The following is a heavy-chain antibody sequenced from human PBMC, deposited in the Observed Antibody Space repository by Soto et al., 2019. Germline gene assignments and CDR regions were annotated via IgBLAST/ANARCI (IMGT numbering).Heavy chain of an antibody. CDR2: MNPINGAT. Sequence: ASVKVSCKASGYDFTAYDINWVRQASGQGLEWMGWMNPINGATGSARRFQGRVSMTRNTATGTAYLELTSLRSDDSAVYYCGRGPSPRAPAGGTPYYFAMNVWGQGTTVTVSS. CDR1: GYDFTAYD. V-gene: IGHV1-8*02. J-gene: IGHJ6*02. CDR3: GRGPSPRAPAGGTPYYFAMNV. D-gene: IGHD6-13*01.